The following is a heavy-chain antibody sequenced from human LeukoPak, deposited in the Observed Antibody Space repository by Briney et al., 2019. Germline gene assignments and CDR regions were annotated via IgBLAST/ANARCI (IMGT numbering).Heavy chain of an antibody. D-gene: IGHD2-2*01. CDR1: GGSISSSNW. CDR2: IYHSGST. CDR3: ARDYHPSGFDY. J-gene: IGHJ4*02. V-gene: IGHV4-4*02. Sequence: SETLSLTCAVSGGSISSSNWWSWVGQPPGKGQEWIGEIYHSGSTNYNPSLKSRVTISVDKSKNQFSLKLSSVTAADTAVYYCARDYHPSGFDYWGQGTLVTVSS.